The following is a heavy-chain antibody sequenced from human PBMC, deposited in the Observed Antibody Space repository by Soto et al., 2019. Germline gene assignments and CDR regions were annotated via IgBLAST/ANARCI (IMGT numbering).Heavy chain of an antibody. CDR3: ASGPGGGGYSGYDLAGGYYYMDV. J-gene: IGHJ6*03. V-gene: IGHV4-31*03. CDR1: GGSISSGGYY. D-gene: IGHD5-12*01. Sequence: QVQLQESGPGLVKPSQTLSLTCTVSGGSISSGGYYWSWIRQHPGKGLEWIGYIYYSGSTYYNPSLKSRVTISVDTSKNQFSLKLSSVTAADTAVYYCASGPGGGGYSGYDLAGGYYYMDVWGKGTTVTVSS. CDR2: IYYSGST.